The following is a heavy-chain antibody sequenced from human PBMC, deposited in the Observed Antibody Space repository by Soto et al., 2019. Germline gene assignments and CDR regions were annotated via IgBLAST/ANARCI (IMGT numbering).Heavy chain of an antibody. Sequence: QVQLVQSGAEVKKPGASVKVSCKASGYTFTSYAMHWVRQAPGQRLEWMGWINAGNGNTKYSQKFQGRVTITRDTSASTAYMELSSLRSEDTAVYYCARDQQQLVQGYYYYYGMDVWGQGTTVTVSS. CDR2: INAGNGNT. D-gene: IGHD6-13*01. CDR1: GYTFTSYA. CDR3: ARDQQQLVQGYYYYYGMDV. J-gene: IGHJ6*02. V-gene: IGHV1-3*01.